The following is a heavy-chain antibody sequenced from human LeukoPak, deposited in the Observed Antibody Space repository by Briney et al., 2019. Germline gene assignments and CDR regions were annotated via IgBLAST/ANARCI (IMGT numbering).Heavy chain of an antibody. Sequence: PGGSLRLPCAAPGFSFSSYALSWVRQAPGRGPEWVSAISDSGGRTYYADFVKGRFTISRDNSENTLFLQMSSLRAEDTATYYCAKHYGSGTYYNYFTYCGQGTLVSVSS. J-gene: IGHJ4*02. CDR3: AKHYGSGTYYNYFTY. D-gene: IGHD3-10*01. V-gene: IGHV3-23*01. CDR2: ISDSGGRT. CDR1: GFSFSSYA.